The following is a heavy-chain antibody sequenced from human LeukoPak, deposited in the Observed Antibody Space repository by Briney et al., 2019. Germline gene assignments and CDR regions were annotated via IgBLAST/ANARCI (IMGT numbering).Heavy chain of an antibody. CDR1: GGSISSSSYY. D-gene: IGHD5-12*01. CDR2: IYYSGST. Sequence: SETLSLTCTVSGGSISSSSYYWGWIRQPPGKGLEWIGYIYYSGSTNYNPSLKSRVTISVDTSKNQFSLKLSSVTAADTAVYYCARIRGYSGYDHYFDYWGQGTLVTVSS. V-gene: IGHV4-61*05. CDR3: ARIRGYSGYDHYFDY. J-gene: IGHJ4*02.